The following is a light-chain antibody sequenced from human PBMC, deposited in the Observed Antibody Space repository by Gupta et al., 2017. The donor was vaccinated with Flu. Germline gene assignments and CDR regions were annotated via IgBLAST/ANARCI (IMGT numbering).Light chain of an antibody. CDR3: RQGERWPWA. CDR2: KGS. J-gene: IGKJ1*01. Sequence: VTLGKPASISCSSSQSRGYSDGNTYLDWFQQRPGQAPRRLIYKGSHRESGVPDRFSGSGSGTDFTLKISRGEAEDVGVYYCRQGERWPWAFGQGTXVEIK. CDR1: QSRGYSDGNTY. V-gene: IGKV2-30*01.